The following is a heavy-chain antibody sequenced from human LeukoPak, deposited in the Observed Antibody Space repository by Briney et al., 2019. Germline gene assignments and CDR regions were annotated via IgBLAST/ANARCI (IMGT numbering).Heavy chain of an antibody. CDR3: ARGYAYYDSSGYQYYFDY. CDR1: GGSISSYY. Sequence: SETLPLTCTVSGGSISSYYWSWIRQPPGKGLKWIGYIYYSGSTNYNPSLKSRVTISVDTSKNQFSLKLSSVTAADTAVYYCARGYAYYDSSGYQYYFDYWGQGTLVTVSS. V-gene: IGHV4-59*01. CDR2: IYYSGST. D-gene: IGHD3-22*01. J-gene: IGHJ4*02.